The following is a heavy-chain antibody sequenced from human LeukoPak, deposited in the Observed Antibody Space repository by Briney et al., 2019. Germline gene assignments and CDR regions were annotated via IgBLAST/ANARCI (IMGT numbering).Heavy chain of an antibody. D-gene: IGHD4/OR15-4a*01. CDR3: ARGNSPMVGRYYLDL. CDR2: IYSDGST. CDR1: GFSVSSNY. Sequence: PGGSLRLSCAASGFSVSSNYMSWVRQAPGKGLEWVSVIYSDGSTYYADSVKGRFTISRDGSKKTVYLQMNSLRAEDTAVYYCARGNSPMVGRYYLDLWGQGTLVTVSS. V-gene: IGHV3-53*01. J-gene: IGHJ4*02.